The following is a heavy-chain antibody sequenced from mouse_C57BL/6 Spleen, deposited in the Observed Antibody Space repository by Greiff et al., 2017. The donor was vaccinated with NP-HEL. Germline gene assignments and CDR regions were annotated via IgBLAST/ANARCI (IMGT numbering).Heavy chain of an antibody. J-gene: IGHJ3*01. Sequence: EVQVVESGTVLARPGASVKMSCKTSGYTFTSYWMHWVKQRPGQGLEWIGAIYPGNSDTSYNQKFKGKAKLTAVTSASTAYMELSSLTNEDSAVYYCTRGYGSSYAWFAYWGQGTLVTVSA. D-gene: IGHD1-1*01. V-gene: IGHV1-5*01. CDR3: TRGYGSSYAWFAY. CDR1: GYTFTSYW. CDR2: IYPGNSDT.